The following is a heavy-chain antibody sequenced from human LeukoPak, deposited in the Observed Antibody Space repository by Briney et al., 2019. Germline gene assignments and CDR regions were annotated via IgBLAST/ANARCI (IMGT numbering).Heavy chain of an antibody. CDR1: GYSFTSYW. CDR3: ARHPSGITMVEC. V-gene: IGHV5-10-1*01. Sequence: GESLKISCKGSGYSFTSYWISWVRQMPGKGLEWMGRIDPSDSYTNYSPSFQGHVTISADKSISTAYLQWSSLEASDTAMYYCARHPSGITMVECWGQGTLVTVSS. J-gene: IGHJ4*02. D-gene: IGHD3-10*01. CDR2: IDPSDSYT.